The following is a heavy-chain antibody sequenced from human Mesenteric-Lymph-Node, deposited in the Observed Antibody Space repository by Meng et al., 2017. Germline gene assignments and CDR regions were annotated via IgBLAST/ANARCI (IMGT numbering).Heavy chain of an antibody. D-gene: IGHD3-16*01. V-gene: IGHV3-9*01. CDR2: ISWNSASF. CDR3: VKDANQLSWMGESYFDY. CDR1: GFTFSTYS. Sequence: GGSLRLSCAASGFTFSTYSMNWVRQAPGKGLDWVSGISWNSASFGYADSVKGRFTISRDNAKNSLYLQMHSLRAEDTAFYYCVKDANQLSWMGESYFDYWGQGTLVTVSS. J-gene: IGHJ4*02.